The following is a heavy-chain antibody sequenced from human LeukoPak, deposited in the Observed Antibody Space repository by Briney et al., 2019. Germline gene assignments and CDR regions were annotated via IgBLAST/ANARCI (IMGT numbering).Heavy chain of an antibody. CDR2: MNPNSGNT. CDR1: GYTFTSYD. J-gene: IGHJ6*03. CDR3: ARGVRSKYSSSSGGYYYYYYMDV. D-gene: IGHD6-6*01. V-gene: IGHV1-8*01. Sequence: ASVKVSCKASGYTFTSYDINWVRQATGQGLEWMEWMNPNSGNTGYAQKFQGRVTMTRNTSISTAYMELSSLRSEDTAVYYCARGVRSKYSSSSGGYYYYYYMDVWGKGTTVTVSS.